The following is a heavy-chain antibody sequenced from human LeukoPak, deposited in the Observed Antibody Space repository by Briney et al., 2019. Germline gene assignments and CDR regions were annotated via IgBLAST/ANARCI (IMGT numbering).Heavy chain of an antibody. J-gene: IGHJ4*02. V-gene: IGHV4-59*01. D-gene: IGHD3-22*01. Sequence: SETLSLTCTVSGGSISSYYWSWIRQPPGKGLEWIGYIYYSGSTNYNPSLKSRVTISVDTSKNQFSLKLSSVTAADMAVYYCARYSYDSSGSGYWGQGTLVTVSS. CDR1: GGSISSYY. CDR3: ARYSYDSSGSGY. CDR2: IYYSGST.